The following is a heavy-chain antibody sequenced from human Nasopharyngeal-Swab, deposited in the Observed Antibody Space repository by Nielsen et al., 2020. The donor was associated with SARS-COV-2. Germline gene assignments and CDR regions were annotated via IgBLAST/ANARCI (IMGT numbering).Heavy chain of an antibody. Sequence: GESLKISCAASGFTFSSYDMHWVRQATGKGLEWVSAIGTAGDTYYPGSVKGRFTISRENAKNSLYLQMNSLRAGGTAVYYCARAYYGSGSYYNGYYYGMDVWGQGTTVTVSS. CDR1: GFTFSSYD. V-gene: IGHV3-13*01. D-gene: IGHD3-10*01. CDR3: ARAYYGSGSYYNGYYYGMDV. CDR2: IGTAGDT. J-gene: IGHJ6*02.